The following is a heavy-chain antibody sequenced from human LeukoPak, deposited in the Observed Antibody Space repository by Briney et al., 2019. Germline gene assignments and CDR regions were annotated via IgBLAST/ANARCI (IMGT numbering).Heavy chain of an antibody. V-gene: IGHV3-23*01. Sequence: GGSLRLSCAASGFTFSSYWMSWVRQAPGKGLEWVSAISGSGDSTYYADSVKGRFTVSRDNSKNTLYLQMNSLRAEDTALYYCAKDASSSSVFDYWGQGTLVTVSS. CDR1: GFTFSSYW. CDR2: ISGSGDST. D-gene: IGHD6-6*01. J-gene: IGHJ4*02. CDR3: AKDASSSSVFDY.